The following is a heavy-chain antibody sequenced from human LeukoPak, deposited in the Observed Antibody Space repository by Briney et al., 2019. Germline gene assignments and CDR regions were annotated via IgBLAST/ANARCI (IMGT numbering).Heavy chain of an antibody. V-gene: IGHV3-23*01. Sequence: GGSLRLSCAASGFTFSSYAMSWVRQAPGKGLEWVSAISGRGGSTYYADSVKGRFTISRDNSKNTLYLQMNSLRAEDTAVYYCAKDPLKYCSGGSCYLGDAFDIWGQGTMVTVSS. J-gene: IGHJ3*02. D-gene: IGHD2-15*01. CDR2: ISGRGGST. CDR3: AKDPLKYCSGGSCYLGDAFDI. CDR1: GFTFSSYA.